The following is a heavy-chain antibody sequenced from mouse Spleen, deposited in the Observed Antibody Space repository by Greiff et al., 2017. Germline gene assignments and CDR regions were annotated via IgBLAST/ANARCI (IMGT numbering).Heavy chain of an antibody. V-gene: IGHV1S126*01. Sequence: GPQLVRPGASVKISCKASGYSFTSYWMHWVKQRPGQGLEWIGMIDPSDSETRLNQKFKDKATLTVDKSSSTAYMQLSSPTSEDSAVYYCARRDSPFDYWGQGTTLTVSS. CDR1: GYSFTSYW. CDR2: IDPSDSET. J-gene: IGHJ2*01. D-gene: IGHD3-3*01. CDR3: ARRDSPFDY.